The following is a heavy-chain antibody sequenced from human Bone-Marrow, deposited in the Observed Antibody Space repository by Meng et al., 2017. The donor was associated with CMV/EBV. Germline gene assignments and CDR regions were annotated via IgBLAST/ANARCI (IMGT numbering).Heavy chain of an antibody. CDR2: ISWNSGSI. V-gene: IGHV3-9*03. CDR1: GFTFDDYA. CDR3: AKAGVGVSYFDY. D-gene: IGHD1-26*01. Sequence: SLKISCAASGFTFDDYAMHWVRQAPGKGLEWVSGISWNSGSIGYADSVKGRFTISRDNAKNSLYLQMNSLRAEDMALYYCAKAGVGVSYFDYWGQGTLVTVPS. J-gene: IGHJ4*02.